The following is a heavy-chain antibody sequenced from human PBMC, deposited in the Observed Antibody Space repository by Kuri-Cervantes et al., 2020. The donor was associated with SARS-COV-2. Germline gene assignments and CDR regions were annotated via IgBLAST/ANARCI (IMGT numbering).Heavy chain of an antibody. J-gene: IGHJ6*02. D-gene: IGHD3-10*01. Sequence: GESLKISCAASGFTFSSYGMHWVRQAPGKGLEWVAVISYDGSNKYYADSVKGRFTISRDNSKNTLYLQMNSLRAEDTAVYYCARAPYLDFGAGSYYARGYHYYGMDVWGQGTTVTVSS. CDR3: ARAPYLDFGAGSYYARGYHYYGMDV. CDR1: GFTFSSYG. V-gene: IGHV3-30*03. CDR2: ISYDGSNK.